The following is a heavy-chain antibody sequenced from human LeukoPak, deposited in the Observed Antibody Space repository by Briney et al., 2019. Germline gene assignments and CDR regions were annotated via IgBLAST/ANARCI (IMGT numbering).Heavy chain of an antibody. CDR1: GFTFSSYA. CDR3: ARGRGSSWYPYWFDP. CDR2: ISYDGSNK. V-gene: IGHV3-30-3*01. J-gene: IGHJ5*02. D-gene: IGHD6-13*01. Sequence: GGSLRLSCAASGFTFSSYAMHWVRQAPGKGLEWVVVISYDGSNKYYADSVKGRFTISRDNSKNTLYLQMNSLRTEDMAVYYCARGRGSSWYPYWFDPWGQGTLVTVSS.